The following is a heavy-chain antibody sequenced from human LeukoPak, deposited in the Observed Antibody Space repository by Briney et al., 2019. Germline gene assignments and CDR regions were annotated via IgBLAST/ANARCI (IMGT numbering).Heavy chain of an antibody. CDR2: IHYRGGST. CDR3: AKDRLVVVITTASFDY. Sequence: PGGSLRLSCAASGFTFNTYAMAWVRQAPGRGLEWISAIHYRGGSTYYADSVKGRFTISRDNSKNTLYLQMNSLRAEDTAVYYCAKDRLVVVITTASFDYWGQGTLVTVSS. V-gene: IGHV3-23*01. J-gene: IGHJ4*02. CDR1: GFTFNTYA. D-gene: IGHD3-22*01.